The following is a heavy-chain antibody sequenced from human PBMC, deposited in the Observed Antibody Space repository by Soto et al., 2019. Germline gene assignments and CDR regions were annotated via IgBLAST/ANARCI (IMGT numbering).Heavy chain of an antibody. J-gene: IGHJ4*02. D-gene: IGHD6-13*01. CDR1: GGTFSSYA. V-gene: IGHV1-69*13. CDR2: IIPIFGTA. CDR3: ARSIAAAGPFDY. Sequence: GASVKVSCKASGGTFSSYAISWVRQAPGQGLEWMGGIIPIFGTANYAQKFQGRVTITADESTSTAYMELSSLRSEDTAVYYCARSIAAAGPFDYWGQGTLVTVS.